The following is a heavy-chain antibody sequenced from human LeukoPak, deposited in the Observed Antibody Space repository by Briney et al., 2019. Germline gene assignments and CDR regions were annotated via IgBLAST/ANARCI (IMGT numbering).Heavy chain of an antibody. CDR3: ARFLRFTWILDY. CDR1: GFTFSSYG. CDR2: IWYDGSNK. V-gene: IGHV3-33*01. Sequence: GGSLRLSCAASGFTFSSYGMHWVRQAPGKGLEWVAVIWYDGSNKYYADSVKGRFTISGDNAKNSLYLQMNSLRAEDTAIYYCARFLRFTWILDYWGQGTLVTVSS. D-gene: IGHD3-16*01. J-gene: IGHJ4*02.